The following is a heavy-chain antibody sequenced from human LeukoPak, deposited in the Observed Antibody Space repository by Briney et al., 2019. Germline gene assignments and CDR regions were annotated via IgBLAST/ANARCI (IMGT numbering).Heavy chain of an antibody. CDR1: GNSISSYY. CDR3: ARETTGLARYFDY. V-gene: IGHV4-4*07. Sequence: SETLSLTCTVSGNSISSYYWSWIRKPAGKGLEWIGRIYTSGSTNYNPSLKSRVTMSVDTSENQFSLNLSSVTAADTAFYYCARETTGLARYFDYWGQGTLVTVSS. CDR2: IYTSGST. J-gene: IGHJ4*02. D-gene: IGHD4-11*01.